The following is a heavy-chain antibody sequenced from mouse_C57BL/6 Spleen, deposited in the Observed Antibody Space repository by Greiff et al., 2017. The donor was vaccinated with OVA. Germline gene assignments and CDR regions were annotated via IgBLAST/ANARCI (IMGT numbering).Heavy chain of an antibody. Sequence: QVQLKESGAELVKPGASVKISCKASGYAFSSYWMNWVKQRPGKGLEWIGQIYTGDGATNYNGKFKGKATLTADKSSSTAYMQLSILTSEDSAVYVCAREGGYYGNFAYWGQGTLVTVSA. D-gene: IGHD2-1*01. V-gene: IGHV1-80*01. CDR1: GYAFSSYW. CDR3: AREGGYYGNFAY. J-gene: IGHJ3*01. CDR2: IYTGDGAT.